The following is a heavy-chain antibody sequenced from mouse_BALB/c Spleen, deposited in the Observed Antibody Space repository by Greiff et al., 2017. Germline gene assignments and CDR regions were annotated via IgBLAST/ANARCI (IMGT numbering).Heavy chain of an antibody. CDR1: GYTFTSYV. V-gene: IGHV1-14*01. J-gene: IGHJ2*01. Sequence: VQLQQSGPELVKPGASVKMSCKASGYTFTSYVMHWVKQKPGQGLEWIGYINPYNDGTKYNEKFKGKATLTSDKSSSTAYMELSSLTSEDSAVYYCGRGGWSHYFDYWGQGTTLTVSS. CDR3: GRGGWSHYFDY. CDR2: INPYNDGT. D-gene: IGHD1-1*02.